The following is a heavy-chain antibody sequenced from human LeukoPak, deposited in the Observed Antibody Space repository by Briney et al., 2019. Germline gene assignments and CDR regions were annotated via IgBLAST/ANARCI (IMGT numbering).Heavy chain of an antibody. D-gene: IGHD6-6*01. CDR2: INHSGST. Sequence: SETLSLTCAVYGGSFSGYYWSWIRQPPGKGLEWIGEINHSGSTNYNPSLKSRVTISVDTSKNQFSLKLSSVTAADTAVYYCARGIAARGHNWFDPWGQGTLVTVSS. CDR1: GGSFSGYY. CDR3: ARGIAARGHNWFDP. V-gene: IGHV4-34*01. J-gene: IGHJ5*02.